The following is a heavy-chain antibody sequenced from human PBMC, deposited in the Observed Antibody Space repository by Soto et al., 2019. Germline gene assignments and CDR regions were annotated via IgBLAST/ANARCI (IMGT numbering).Heavy chain of an antibody. V-gene: IGHV4-39*07. Sequence: SETLSLTCTVSGGSISSSSYYWGWIRQPPGKGLEWIGSIYYSGSTYYNPSLKSRVTISRDNSKNTLYLQMNSLRAEDTAVYYCAKVMAAKGDYFDYWGQGTLVTVSS. D-gene: IGHD1-26*01. CDR1: GGSISSSSYY. J-gene: IGHJ4*02. CDR2: IYYSGST. CDR3: AKVMAAKGDYFDY.